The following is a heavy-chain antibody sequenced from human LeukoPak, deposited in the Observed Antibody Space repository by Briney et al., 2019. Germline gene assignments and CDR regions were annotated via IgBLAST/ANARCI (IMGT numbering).Heavy chain of an antibody. CDR1: GFTFSSYA. CDR3: AKDLMYGSSGYYSNY. CDR2: ISGSGGST. D-gene: IGHD3-22*01. J-gene: IGHJ4*02. Sequence: PGGSLRLSCAASGFTFSSYAMSWVRQAPGKGLEWVSAISGSGGSTYYADSVKGRFTISRDNSKNTLYLQMNSLRAEDTAVYYCAKDLMYGSSGYYSNYWGQGTLVTVSS. V-gene: IGHV3-23*01.